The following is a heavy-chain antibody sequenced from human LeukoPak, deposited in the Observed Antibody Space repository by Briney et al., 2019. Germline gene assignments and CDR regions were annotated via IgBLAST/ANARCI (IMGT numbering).Heavy chain of an antibody. CDR2: ISGGGDYT. CDR1: GFIFSSYA. V-gene: IGHV3-23*01. J-gene: IGHJ4*02. CDR3: VKVGSNYGDPKDY. D-gene: IGHD4-17*01. Sequence: GGSLRLSCAASGFIFSSYAMSWVRQAPGKGLGWVSTISGGGDYTFYADSVKGRFTVSRDNSKNTLFVQMNSLRADDTAGYYCVKVGSNYGDPKDYWGQGTLVSVTS.